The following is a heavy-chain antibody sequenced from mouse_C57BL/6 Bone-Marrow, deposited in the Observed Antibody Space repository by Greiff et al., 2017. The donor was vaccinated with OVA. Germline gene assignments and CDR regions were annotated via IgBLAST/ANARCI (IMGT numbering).Heavy chain of an antibody. CDR2: IRSKSNNYAT. J-gene: IGHJ3*01. CDR1: GFSFNTYA. Sequence: EVQLVESGGGLVQPKGSLKLSCAASGFSFNTYAMNWVRQAPGKGFEWVARIRSKSNNYATYYADSVKDRFTISRDDSESMLYLQMNNLKTEDTAMYYCGLLRPWFAYWGKGTLVTVAA. CDR3: GLLRPWFAY. D-gene: IGHD1-2*01. V-gene: IGHV10-1*01.